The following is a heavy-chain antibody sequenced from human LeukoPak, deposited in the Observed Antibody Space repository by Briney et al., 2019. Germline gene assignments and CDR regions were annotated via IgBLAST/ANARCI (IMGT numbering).Heavy chain of an antibody. CDR3: AILDTAMGDHDAFDI. J-gene: IGHJ3*02. CDR2: ISYDGSNK. V-gene: IGHV3-30*03. CDR1: GFTFSSYG. D-gene: IGHD5-18*01. Sequence: GGSLRLSCAASGFTFSSYGMHWARQAPGKGLEWVAVISYDGSNKYYADSVKGRFTISRDNSKNTLYLQMNSLRAEDTAVYYCAILDTAMGDHDAFDIWGQGTMVTVSS.